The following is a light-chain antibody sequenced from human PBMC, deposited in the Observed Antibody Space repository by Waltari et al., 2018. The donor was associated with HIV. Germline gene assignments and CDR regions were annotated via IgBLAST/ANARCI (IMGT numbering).Light chain of an antibody. Sequence: HSLLTQPPSVSAAPGQQVTISCSGSDSNVGKNFVSWYHHVPGKSPKLPVYDNNGRPTGISERFSGSKTGTSAALGITGLQTADEGDYYCETWDSGLNVGVFGGGTRVTVL. J-gene: IGLJ2*01. CDR1: DSNVGKNF. V-gene: IGLV1-51*01. CDR2: DNN. CDR3: ETWDSGLNVGV.